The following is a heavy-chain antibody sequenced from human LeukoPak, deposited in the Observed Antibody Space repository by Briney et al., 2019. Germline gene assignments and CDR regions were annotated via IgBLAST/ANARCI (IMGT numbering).Heavy chain of an antibody. CDR2: IWYDGSNK. V-gene: IGHV3-33*01. J-gene: IGHJ1*01. CDR1: GFTFSSYG. Sequence: GGSLRLSCAASGFTFSSYGMHWVRQAPGKGLEWVAVIWYDGSNKYYAYSVKGRFTISRDNSKNTLYLQMNSLRAEDTAVYYCARGGERYCSSTSCPEYFQHWGQGTLVTVSS. D-gene: IGHD2-2*01. CDR3: ARGGERYCSSTSCPEYFQH.